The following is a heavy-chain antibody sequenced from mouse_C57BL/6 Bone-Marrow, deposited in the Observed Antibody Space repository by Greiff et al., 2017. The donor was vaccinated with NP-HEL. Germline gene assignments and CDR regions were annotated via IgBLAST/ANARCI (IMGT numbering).Heavy chain of an antibody. CDR2: IRSKSNNYAT. J-gene: IGHJ1*03. CDR1: GFSFNTYA. CDR3: VRLTNHDEKYFDV. D-gene: IGHD2-12*01. V-gene: IGHV10-1*01. Sequence: EVQLVESGGGLVQPKGSLKLSCAASGFSFNTYAMNWVRQAPGKGLEWVARIRSKSNNYATYYADSVKDRFTISRDDSESMLYLQMNNLKTEDTAMYYCVRLTNHDEKYFDVWGTGTTVTVSS.